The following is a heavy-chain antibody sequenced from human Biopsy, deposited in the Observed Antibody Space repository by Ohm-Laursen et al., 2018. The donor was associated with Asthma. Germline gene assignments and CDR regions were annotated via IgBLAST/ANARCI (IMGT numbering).Heavy chain of an antibody. CDR1: GDSFSNYA. J-gene: IGHJ6*02. D-gene: IGHD5-12*01. CDR3: ARGYSGCDRIVYYYSGLEV. Sequence: SVKASCTAYGDSFSNYAISWARQAPGHGLEWMGGLIPVLGTPDHAQLFVGRITITADESTSTAYMELSSLRSEDPAVYYCARGYSGCDRIVYYYSGLEVWGQGTTVTVSS. V-gene: IGHV1-69*13. CDR2: LIPVLGTP.